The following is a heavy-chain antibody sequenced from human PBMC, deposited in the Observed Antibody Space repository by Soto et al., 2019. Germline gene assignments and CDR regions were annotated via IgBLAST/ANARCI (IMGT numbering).Heavy chain of an antibody. CDR3: ARHARYSSSWSSFDY. D-gene: IGHD6-13*01. V-gene: IGHV5-10-1*01. CDR1: GYSFTTYW. CDR2: IDPSDSYT. Sequence: GESLKISCKASGYSFTTYWISWVRQMPGKGLEWMGRIDPSDSYTNYSPSFQGHVTISADKSISTAYLQWSSLKASDTAMYYFARHARYSSSWSSFDYWGQGTLVTVSS. J-gene: IGHJ4*02.